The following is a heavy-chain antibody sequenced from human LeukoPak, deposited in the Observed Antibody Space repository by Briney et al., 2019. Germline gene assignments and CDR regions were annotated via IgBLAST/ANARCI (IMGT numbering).Heavy chain of an antibody. Sequence: GGSLRLSCAASGFTFSSYSMNWVRQAPGKGLEWVSYISSSSSTIYYADSVKGRFTISRDNAKNSLHLQMNSLRAEDTAVYYCARWDPILWFGESDDAFDIWGQGTMVTVSS. V-gene: IGHV3-48*01. CDR2: ISSSSSTI. CDR3: ARWDPILWFGESDDAFDI. CDR1: GFTFSSYS. J-gene: IGHJ3*02. D-gene: IGHD3-10*01.